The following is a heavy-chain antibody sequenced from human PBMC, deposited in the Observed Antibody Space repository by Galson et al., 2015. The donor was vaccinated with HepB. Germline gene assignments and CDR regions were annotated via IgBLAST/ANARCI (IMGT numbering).Heavy chain of an antibody. CDR3: AKEGVPAAMVGVYYYYYYMDV. Sequence: SLRLSCAASGFTFSSYAMSWVRQAPGKGLEWVSAISGSGGSTYYTDSVKGRFTISRDNSKNTLYLQTNSLRAEDTAVYYCAKEGVPAAMVGVYYYYYYMDVWGKGTTVTVSS. CDR1: GFTFSSYA. D-gene: IGHD2-2*01. V-gene: IGHV3-23*01. CDR2: ISGSGGST. J-gene: IGHJ6*03.